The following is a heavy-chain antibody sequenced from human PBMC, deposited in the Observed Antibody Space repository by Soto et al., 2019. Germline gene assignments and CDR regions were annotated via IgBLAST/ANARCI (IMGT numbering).Heavy chain of an antibody. CDR1: GGSFSGYY. CDR3: ARHRYCSSTSCYRNYYYGMGV. Sequence: PSETLSLTCAVYGGSFSGYYWSWIRQPPGKGLEWIGEINHSGSTNYNPSLKSRVTISVDTSKNQFSLKLSSVTAADTAVYYCARHRYCSSTSCYRNYYYGMGVWGQGTTVPVSS. CDR2: INHSGST. V-gene: IGHV4-34*01. D-gene: IGHD2-2*01. J-gene: IGHJ6*02.